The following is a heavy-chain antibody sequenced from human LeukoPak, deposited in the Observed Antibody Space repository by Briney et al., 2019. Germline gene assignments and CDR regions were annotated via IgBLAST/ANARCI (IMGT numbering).Heavy chain of an antibody. Sequence: SVKVSCKASGGTFNSHVISWLRQAPGQGLEWMGGIIPVFGTASYAEKFQGRVTITTHESTTTAYMEMSSLTSEDTAVYYCARGYYYGSESYWHTKWFDPWGQGTLVTVSS. CDR3: ARGYYYGSESYWHTKWFDP. CDR2: IIPVFGTA. J-gene: IGHJ5*02. CDR1: GGTFNSHV. D-gene: IGHD3-10*01. V-gene: IGHV1-69*05.